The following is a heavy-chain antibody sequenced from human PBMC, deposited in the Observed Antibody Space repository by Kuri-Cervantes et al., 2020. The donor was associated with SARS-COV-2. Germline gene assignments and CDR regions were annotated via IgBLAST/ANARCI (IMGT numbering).Heavy chain of an antibody. D-gene: IGHD3-3*01. CDR2: ISYDGSNK. Sequence: GESLKISCAASGFTFSSYAMHWVRQAPGKGLEWVAVISYDGSNKYYADSVKGRFTISRDNSKNTLYLQMNSLRAEDTAVYYCAKDVLEWFFDYWGQGTLVTVSS. V-gene: IGHV3-30*07. CDR1: GFTFSSYA. CDR3: AKDVLEWFFDY. J-gene: IGHJ4*02.